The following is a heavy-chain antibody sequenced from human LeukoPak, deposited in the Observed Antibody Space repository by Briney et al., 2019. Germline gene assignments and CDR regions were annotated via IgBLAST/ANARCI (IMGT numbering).Heavy chain of an antibody. CDR2: ISGSGDST. J-gene: IGHJ4*02. CDR3: AKDTEVSLELEPCYFDY. D-gene: IGHD4-23*01. Sequence: GGSLRLSCAASGFTFSSYALNWVRQAPGKGLEWVSVISGSGDSTFYTDSVKGRFTISRDNSKNTLYLQMNSLRAEDTAVYYCAKDTEVSLELEPCYFDYWGQGTLVTVSS. CDR1: GFTFSSYA. V-gene: IGHV3-23*01.